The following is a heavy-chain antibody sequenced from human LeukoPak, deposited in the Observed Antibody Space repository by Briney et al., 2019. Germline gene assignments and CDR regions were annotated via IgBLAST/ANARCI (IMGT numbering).Heavy chain of an antibody. CDR1: GYTFTCYY. V-gene: IGHV1-2*04. D-gene: IGHD3-10*01. Sequence: ASVKVSCKASGYTFTCYYMHWVRQAPGQGLEWMGWINPNSGGTNYAQKFQGWVTMTRDTSISTAYMELSRLRSDDTAVYYCARDGSGSLVRYYYGMDVWGQGTTVTVSS. J-gene: IGHJ6*02. CDR3: ARDGSGSLVRYYYGMDV. CDR2: INPNSGGT.